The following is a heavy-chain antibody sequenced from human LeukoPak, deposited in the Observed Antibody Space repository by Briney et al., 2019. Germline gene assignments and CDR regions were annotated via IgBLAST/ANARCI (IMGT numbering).Heavy chain of an antibody. CDR3: ARSGEFDWLLSGIDY. CDR2: INHSGST. J-gene: IGHJ4*02. D-gene: IGHD3-9*01. CDR1: GGSFSGYY. V-gene: IGHV4-34*01. Sequence: SETLSLTCAVYGGSFSGYYWSWIRQPPGKGLEWIGEINHSGSTNYNPSLKSRVTISVDTSKNQFSLKLSSVTAADTAVYYCARSGEFDWLLSGIDYWGQGTLVTVSS.